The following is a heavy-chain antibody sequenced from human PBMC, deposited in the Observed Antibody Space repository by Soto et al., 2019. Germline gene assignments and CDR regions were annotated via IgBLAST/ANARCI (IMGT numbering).Heavy chain of an antibody. CDR3: ARLLNCGWYAFDM. V-gene: IGHV4-39*01. J-gene: IGHJ3*02. Sequence: PSETLSLTCTVSGGSISSSSYYWGWIRQHPGKGLEGIGSIYYSGCTYYNPSLKSRVTISVDTSKNQFSLKLSSVTAADTAVYYCARLLNCGWYAFDMWGQGTMVTVSS. CDR1: GGSISSSSYY. CDR2: IYYSGCT. D-gene: IGHD6-19*01.